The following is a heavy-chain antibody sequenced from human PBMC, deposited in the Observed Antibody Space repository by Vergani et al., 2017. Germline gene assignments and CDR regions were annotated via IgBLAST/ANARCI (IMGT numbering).Heavy chain of an antibody. V-gene: IGHV3-21*01. CDR2: ISSSSSYI. CDR1: GFTFSSYS. CDR3: ARDRLFFSRTSCYGQAWYFDL. J-gene: IGHJ2*01. D-gene: IGHD2-2*01. Sequence: EVQLVESGGGLVKPGGSLRLSCAASGFTFSSYSMNWVRQAPGKGLEWVSSISSSSSYIYYADSVKGRFTISRDNAKNSLYLQMNSLRAEDTAVYYCARDRLFFSRTSCYGQAWYFDLWGRGTLVTVSS.